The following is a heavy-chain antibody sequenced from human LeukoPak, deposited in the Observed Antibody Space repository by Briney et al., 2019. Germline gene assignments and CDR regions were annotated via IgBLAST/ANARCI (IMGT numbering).Heavy chain of an antibody. CDR3: ARLAAWDSSRTSIHLDY. Sequence: GASVKVSCKASGYTFTSYDINWVRQATGQGLEWMGWMNPNSGNTGYAQKFQGRVTMTRNTSISTAYMELSSLRSEDTAVYYCARLAAWDSSRTSIHLDYWGQGTLVTVSS. J-gene: IGHJ4*02. D-gene: IGHD6-13*01. V-gene: IGHV1-8*01. CDR1: GYTFTSYD. CDR2: MNPNSGNT.